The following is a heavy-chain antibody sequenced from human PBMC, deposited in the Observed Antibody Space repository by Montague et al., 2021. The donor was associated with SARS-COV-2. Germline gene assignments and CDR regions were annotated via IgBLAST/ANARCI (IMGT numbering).Heavy chain of an antibody. Sequence: SETLSLTCTVSGGSISSSNYYWGWIRQPPGKGLEWIGSIYYSGSTYYNPSLRSRVTIFVDTSKNQFSLKLSSVTAADTAVYYCASPTYYYDSSGSDAFDIWGQGTMVTGSS. V-gene: IGHV4-39*01. CDR1: GGSISSSNYY. D-gene: IGHD3-22*01. J-gene: IGHJ3*02. CDR2: IYYSGST. CDR3: ASPTYYYDSSGSDAFDI.